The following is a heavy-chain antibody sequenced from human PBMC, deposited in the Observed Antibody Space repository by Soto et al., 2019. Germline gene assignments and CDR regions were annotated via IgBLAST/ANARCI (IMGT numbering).Heavy chain of an antibody. Sequence: NVYWKGSGQTHTLLSVHWVRQNTRKGLARMGGFDPEDGETIYAQKFQGGVTMTEDTSTDTAYMELSSLRSEDTAVYYCATVSGTIFGVVIHQRFDYSGQGTLVTGSS. CDR3: ATVSGTIFGVVIHQRFDY. D-gene: IGHD3-3*01. CDR1: GQTHTLLS. CDR2: FDPEDGET. J-gene: IGHJ4*02. V-gene: IGHV1-24*01.